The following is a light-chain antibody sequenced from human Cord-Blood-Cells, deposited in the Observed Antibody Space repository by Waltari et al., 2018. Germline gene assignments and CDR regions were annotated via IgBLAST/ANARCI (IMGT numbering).Light chain of an antibody. V-gene: IGLV1-40*01. Sequence: QSVLTQTPSVSGAPGRRVTISCTGRRSNIGPGSDVHWYRQLPGTAPKLLSKGTGNRPSGVRDRCSGSKAGPSASLAITGRQAGDEADCYGQSEDSSLRCVVFGGGTKLTVL. CDR2: GTG. J-gene: IGLJ2*01. CDR3: QSEDSSLRCVV. CDR1: RSNIGPGSD.